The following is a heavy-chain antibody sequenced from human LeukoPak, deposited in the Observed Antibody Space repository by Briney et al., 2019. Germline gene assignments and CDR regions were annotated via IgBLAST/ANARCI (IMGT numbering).Heavy chain of an antibody. J-gene: IGHJ4*02. D-gene: IGHD6-19*01. CDR2: IYYSGST. CDR1: GDSISSNY. Sequence: SETLSLTCTVSGDSISSNYWNWIRQPPGKGLEWIGYIYYSGSTNYNPSLKSRVTISVDTSKNQFSLKLSSVTAADTAIYYCARAVSGRFDYWGQGTLVTVSS. V-gene: IGHV4-59*08. CDR3: ARAVSGRFDY.